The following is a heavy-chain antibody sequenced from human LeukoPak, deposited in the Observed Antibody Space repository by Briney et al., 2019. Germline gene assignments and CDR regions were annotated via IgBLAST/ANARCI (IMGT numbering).Heavy chain of an antibody. CDR1: GYTFTGYY. D-gene: IGHD3-9*01. Sequence: ASVKVSCKASGYTFTGYYMHWVRQAPGQGLEWMGWINPNSGGTNYAQKFQGRVTMTRDTSISTAYMELSRLRSDDTAVYYCASYYDILTSHYYYYGMDVWGQGTTVTVSS. CDR2: INPNSGGT. CDR3: ASYYDILTSHYYYYGMDV. J-gene: IGHJ6*02. V-gene: IGHV1-2*02.